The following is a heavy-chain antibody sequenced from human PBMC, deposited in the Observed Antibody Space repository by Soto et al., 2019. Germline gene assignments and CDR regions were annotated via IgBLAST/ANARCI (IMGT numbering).Heavy chain of an antibody. Sequence: EVQLVESGGGLVQPGGSLRLSCGASGFTFGPYELNWVRQTPGKGLEWISYISSGGATISYADSVKGRFTISRDNARNSLFLQMNSLRAVDTAVYYCARGEGDAFDIWGPGTVVTVSS. D-gene: IGHD3-16*01. CDR2: ISSGGATI. J-gene: IGHJ3*02. V-gene: IGHV3-48*03. CDR1: GFTFGPYE. CDR3: ARGEGDAFDI.